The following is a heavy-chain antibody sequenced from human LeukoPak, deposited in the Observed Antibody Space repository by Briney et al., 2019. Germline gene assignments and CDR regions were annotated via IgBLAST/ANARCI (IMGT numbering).Heavy chain of an antibody. CDR1: GGSISSYY. V-gene: IGHV4-4*07. J-gene: IGHJ6*03. CDR3: ARSPAGLYYYYYMDV. CDR2: IYTSGST. D-gene: IGHD2-2*01. Sequence: PSETLSPTCTVSGGSISSYYWSWIRQPAGKGLEWIGRIYTSGSTNYNPSLKSRVTMSVDTSKNQFSLKLSSVTAADTAVYYCARSPAGLYYYYYMDVWGKGTTVTVSS.